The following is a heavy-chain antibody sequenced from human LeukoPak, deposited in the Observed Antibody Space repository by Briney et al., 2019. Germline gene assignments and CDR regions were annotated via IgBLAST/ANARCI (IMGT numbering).Heavy chain of an antibody. Sequence: PSETLSLTCAVSGGSISSSYWWTWVRQPPGKGLEWIGEIYHSGSTNYNPSLKSRLTISVDKSKNQFSLKLSSVTAADTAVYYCARRRYFDRALDVWGKGTTVTVSS. CDR1: GGSISSSYW. CDR2: IYHSGST. CDR3: ARRRYFDRALDV. V-gene: IGHV4-4*02. J-gene: IGHJ6*04. D-gene: IGHD3-9*01.